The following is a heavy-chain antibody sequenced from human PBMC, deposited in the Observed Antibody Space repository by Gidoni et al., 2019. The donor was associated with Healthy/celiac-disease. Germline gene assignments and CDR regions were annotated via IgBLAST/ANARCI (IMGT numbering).Heavy chain of an antibody. CDR1: GVTFSSYA. D-gene: IGHD3-10*01. V-gene: IGHV3-30-3*01. Sequence: QVQLVESGGGVVQPGRSLRLSCAAAGVTFSSYAMHWVRQAPGKGLEWVAVISYDGSNKYYADSVKGRFTISRDNSKNTLYLQMNSLRAEDTAVYYCARDSSGVRGVDAFDIWGQGTMVTVSS. CDR3: ARDSSGVRGVDAFDI. CDR2: ISYDGSNK. J-gene: IGHJ3*02.